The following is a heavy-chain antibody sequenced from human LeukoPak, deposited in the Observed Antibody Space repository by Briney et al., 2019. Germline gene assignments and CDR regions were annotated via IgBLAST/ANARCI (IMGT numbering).Heavy chain of an antibody. CDR3: ALSARDIVVVPAA. CDR1: GGSFSGYY. D-gene: IGHD2-2*01. CDR2: INHSGST. Sequence: SETLSLTCAVYGGSFSGYYWSWIRQPPGKGLEWIGEINHSGSTNYNPSLKSRVTISVDTSENQFSLKLSSVTAADTAVYYCALSARDIVVVPAAWGQGTLVTVSS. V-gene: IGHV4-34*01. J-gene: IGHJ4*02.